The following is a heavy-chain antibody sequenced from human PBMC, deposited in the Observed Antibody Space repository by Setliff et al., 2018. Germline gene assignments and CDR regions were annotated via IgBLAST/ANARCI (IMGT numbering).Heavy chain of an antibody. CDR2: IYPADADT. CDR3: AQKHQRASWAFDP. J-gene: IGHJ5*02. Sequence: GESLKISCKGSGYSFSRHWIGWVRQKPGKGLEWVGIIYPADADTRYNPSFKGQVTMSLDRSITTAYLQWDSLKASDTAIYYCAQKHQRASWAFDPWGRGTLVTVSS. V-gene: IGHV5-51*01. CDR1: GYSFSRHW. D-gene: IGHD2-2*01.